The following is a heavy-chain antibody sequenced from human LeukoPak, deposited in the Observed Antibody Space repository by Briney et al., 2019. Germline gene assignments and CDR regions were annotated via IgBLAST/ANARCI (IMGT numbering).Heavy chain of an antibody. D-gene: IGHD6-19*01. J-gene: IGHJ4*02. Sequence: GGSLRLSCAASGFTVSSNYMSWVRQAPGKGLEWVSVIYSGGSTYYADSVKGRFTISRDNSKNTLYLQMNSLRAEDTAVYYCARSSGWYTEFDYWGQGTLVTVSS. CDR2: IYSGGST. CDR3: ARSSGWYTEFDY. CDR1: GFTVSSNY. V-gene: IGHV3-53*01.